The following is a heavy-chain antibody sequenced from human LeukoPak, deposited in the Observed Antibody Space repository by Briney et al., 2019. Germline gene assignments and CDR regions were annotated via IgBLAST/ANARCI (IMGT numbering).Heavy chain of an antibody. CDR3: AGDREGSGWYEFES. D-gene: IGHD6-19*01. V-gene: IGHV3-7*01. CDR2: IKPDGREK. Sequence: GGSLRLSCADAGFNLSKSLLSLVRPAPGEGPGWVSSIKPDGREKYHVDSVKGRFTISRDNAKTSLYLQMNSVRAGDAVVFFFAGDREGSGWYEFESWGQGTLVTVSS. J-gene: IGHJ4*02. CDR1: GFNLSKSL.